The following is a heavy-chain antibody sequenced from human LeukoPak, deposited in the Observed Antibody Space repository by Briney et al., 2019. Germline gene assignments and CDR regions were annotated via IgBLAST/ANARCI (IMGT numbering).Heavy chain of an antibody. D-gene: IGHD2-2*01. CDR1: GGSISSYY. Sequence: SETLSLTCTVSGGSISSYYWSWIRQPAGKGLEWIGRISTSGSTNYNPSLKSRVTMSVDTSKNQFSLKLSSVTAADTAVYYCARDLGGHCSSTSCYGEYYFDHWGQGTLVTVSS. CDR3: ARDLGGHCSSTSCYGEYYFDH. J-gene: IGHJ4*02. CDR2: ISTSGST. V-gene: IGHV4-4*07.